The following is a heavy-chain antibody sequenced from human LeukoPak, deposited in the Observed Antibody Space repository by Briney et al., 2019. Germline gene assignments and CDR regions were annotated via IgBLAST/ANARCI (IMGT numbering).Heavy chain of an antibody. J-gene: IGHJ4*02. CDR2: IYTSGST. D-gene: IGHD6-13*01. Sequence: SETLSLTCTVSGGSLSSYYWSWIRQPAGKGLEWIGRIYTSGSTNYNPSLKSRVTISVDKSKNQFSLKLSSVTAADTAVYYCARGVAAAGTGGDYFDYCGQGTLVTVSS. CDR1: GGSLSSYY. CDR3: ARGVAAAGTGGDYFDY. V-gene: IGHV4-4*07.